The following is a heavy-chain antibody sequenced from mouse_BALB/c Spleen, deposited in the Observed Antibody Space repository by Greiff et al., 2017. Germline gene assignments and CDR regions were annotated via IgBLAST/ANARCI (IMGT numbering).Heavy chain of an antibody. Sequence: EVQGVESGGGLVKPGGSLKLSCAASGFTFSSYTMSWVRQTPEKRLEWVATISSGGGNTYYPDSVKGRFTISRDNAKNNLYLQMSSLRSEDTALYYCARYRGGYFDVWGAGTTVIVSS. CDR1: GFTFSSYT. CDR2: ISSGGGNT. CDR3: ARYRGGYFDV. V-gene: IGHV5-9*03. J-gene: IGHJ1*01.